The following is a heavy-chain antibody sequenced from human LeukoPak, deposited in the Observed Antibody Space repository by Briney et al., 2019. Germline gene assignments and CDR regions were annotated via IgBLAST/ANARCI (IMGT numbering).Heavy chain of an antibody. CDR3: ARRGYYYGSGKFDY. CDR2: IYYSGST. D-gene: IGHD3-10*01. CDR1: GGSISSYY. Sequence: SETLSLTCTVSGGSISSYYWGWIRQPPGKGLEWIGSIYYSGSTYYNPSLKSRVTISVDTSKNQFSLKLSSVTAADTAVYYCARRGYYYGSGKFDYWGQGTLVTVSS. V-gene: IGHV4-39*01. J-gene: IGHJ4*02.